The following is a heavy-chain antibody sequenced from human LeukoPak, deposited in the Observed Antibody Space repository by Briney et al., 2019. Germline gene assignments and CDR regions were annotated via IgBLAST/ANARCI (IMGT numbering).Heavy chain of an antibody. CDR3: ARVDVVIPTAPRFDP. CDR2: IYYSGST. Sequence: SQTLSLTCTVSGGSISSGNYYWSWIRQPPGKGLEWIGYIYYSGSTYYNMSLKSRVTISGDTSKNQFSLKLSSVTAADTAVYYCARVDVVIPTAPRFDPWGQGTLVTVSS. V-gene: IGHV4-30-4*08. J-gene: IGHJ5*02. D-gene: IGHD2-2*01. CDR1: GGSISSGNYY.